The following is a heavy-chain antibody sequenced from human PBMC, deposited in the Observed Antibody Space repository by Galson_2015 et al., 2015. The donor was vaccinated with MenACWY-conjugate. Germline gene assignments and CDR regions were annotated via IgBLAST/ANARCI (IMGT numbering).Heavy chain of an antibody. CDR1: GFTFSTYW. CDR2: INSDGRST. CDR3: ARLGGNYRTTSHFDY. J-gene: IGHJ4*02. D-gene: IGHD1-26*01. V-gene: IGHV3-74*01. Sequence: SLRLSCAASGFTFSTYWMHWVRQAPGKGLVWVSRINSDGRSTSYADSVKGRFTISRDNANNTLYLQMNSLRAEDTAVYYCARLGGNYRTTSHFDYWGQGTLVTVSS.